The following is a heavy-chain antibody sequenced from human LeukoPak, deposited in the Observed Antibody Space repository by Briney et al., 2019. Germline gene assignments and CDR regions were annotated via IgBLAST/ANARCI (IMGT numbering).Heavy chain of an antibody. V-gene: IGHV4-61*02. CDR3: ARQYYYDSGGFDY. J-gene: IGHJ4*02. CDR2: IYTSGST. CDR1: GGSISSGSYY. Sequence: SETLSLTCTVSGGSISSGSYYWSWIRQPAGKGLEWIGRIYTSGSTNYNPSLKSRVTISVDTSKNQFSLKLSSVTAADTAVYYCARQYYYDSGGFDYWGQGTLVTVSS. D-gene: IGHD3-22*01.